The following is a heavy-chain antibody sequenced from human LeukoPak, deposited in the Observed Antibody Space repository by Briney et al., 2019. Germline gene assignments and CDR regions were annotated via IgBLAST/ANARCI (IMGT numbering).Heavy chain of an antibody. Sequence: PGGSLRLSCAASGFTFSSYAMSWVRQAPGKGLEWVSAMSGSGGSTYYADSVKGRFTISRDNSKNTLYLQMNSLRAEDTAVYYCAKGSSNWLDHYYFDFWGQGTLVTVSS. CDR3: AKGSSNWLDHYYFDF. CDR2: MSGSGGST. J-gene: IGHJ4*02. D-gene: IGHD6-13*01. V-gene: IGHV3-23*01. CDR1: GFTFSSYA.